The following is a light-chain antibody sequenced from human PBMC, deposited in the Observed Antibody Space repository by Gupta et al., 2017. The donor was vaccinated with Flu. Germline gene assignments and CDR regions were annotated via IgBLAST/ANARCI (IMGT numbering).Light chain of an antibody. J-gene: IGKJ1*01. V-gene: IGKV3-11*01. Sequence: PGERATLSCRASQSVSSYLAWYQQKPGQAPRLLIYDASNRATGIPARFSGSGSGTDFTLTISSLEPEDFAVYYCQQRSNWPPTFGQGTKVEIK. CDR3: QQRSNWPPT. CDR1: QSVSSY. CDR2: DAS.